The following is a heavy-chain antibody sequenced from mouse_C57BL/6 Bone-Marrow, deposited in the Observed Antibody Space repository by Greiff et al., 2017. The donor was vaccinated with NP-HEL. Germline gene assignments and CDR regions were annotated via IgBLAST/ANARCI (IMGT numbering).Heavy chain of an antibody. Sequence: DVKLVESGGGLVQPGGSLKLSCAASGFTFSDYYMYWVRQTPEKRLEWVAYISNGGGSPYYPDTVTGRFTISRDNANNTLYLQMSRLKSEDTAMYYCARPSYGSSYAWFAYWGQGTLVTVSA. CDR1: GFTFSDYY. CDR3: ARPSYGSSYAWFAY. V-gene: IGHV5-12*01. D-gene: IGHD1-1*01. J-gene: IGHJ3*01. CDR2: ISNGGGSP.